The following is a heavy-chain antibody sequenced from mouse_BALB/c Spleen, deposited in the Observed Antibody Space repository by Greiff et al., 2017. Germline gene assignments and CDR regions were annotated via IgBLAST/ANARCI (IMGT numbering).Heavy chain of an antibody. CDR2: IDPSDSET. J-gene: IGHJ4*01. Sequence: VQLVESGPQLVRPGASVKISCKASAYSFTSSWMPWVKQRPGQGLEWIGMIDPSDSETRLNKKFKDKATLTVDKSSSTAYMQLSSPTAEDSVVYYCARSSGPSYAMDYWGQGTPVTVSA. D-gene: IGHD3-1*01. CDR3: ARSSGPSYAMDY. V-gene: IGHV1S126*01. CDR1: AYSFTSSW.